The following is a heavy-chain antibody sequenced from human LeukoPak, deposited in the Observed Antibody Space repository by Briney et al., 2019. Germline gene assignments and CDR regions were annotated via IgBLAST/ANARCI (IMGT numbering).Heavy chain of an antibody. V-gene: IGHV4-61*01. Sequence: TSETLPLTCTVSGASVSSGSYYWSWIRQPPGKGLEWIGYIYYSGSTNYNPSLKSRVTISVDTSKNQFSLKLSSVTAADTAVYYCARGSRGYSYGWGQGTLVTVS. D-gene: IGHD5-18*01. CDR1: GASVSSGSYY. J-gene: IGHJ4*02. CDR2: IYYSGST. CDR3: ARGSRGYSYG.